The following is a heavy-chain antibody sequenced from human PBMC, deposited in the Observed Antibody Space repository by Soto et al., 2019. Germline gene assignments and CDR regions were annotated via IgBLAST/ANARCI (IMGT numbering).Heavy chain of an antibody. J-gene: IGHJ5*02. CDR1: GDSVSSNSAA. CDR3: ARGRQQPTLLWWFDP. CDR2: TYYRSKWYN. D-gene: IGHD6-13*01. Sequence: PSQTLSLTCAISGDSVSSNSAAWNWIRQSPSRGLEWLGRTYYRSKWYNDYAVSVKSRITINPDTSKNQFSLQLNSVTPEDTALYYCARGRQQPTLLWWFDPWGQGTLVTVSS. V-gene: IGHV6-1*01.